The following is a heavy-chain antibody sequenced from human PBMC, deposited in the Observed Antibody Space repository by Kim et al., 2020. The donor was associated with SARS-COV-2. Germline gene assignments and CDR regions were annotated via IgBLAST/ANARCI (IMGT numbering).Heavy chain of an antibody. Sequence: GGSLRLSCAASGFTFSNYAMHWVRQAPGKGLEWVSVISYDGSNKYYADSVKGRFTVSRDDSKNTLYLQMNSLRAEDTAVYYCAKQRAIFELFTDYCIDTWGQGTLVTVSS. CDR2: ISYDGSNK. J-gene: IGHJ5*02. CDR1: GFTFSNYA. CDR3: AKQRAIFELFTDYCIDT. D-gene: IGHD4-4*01. V-gene: IGHV3-30*18.